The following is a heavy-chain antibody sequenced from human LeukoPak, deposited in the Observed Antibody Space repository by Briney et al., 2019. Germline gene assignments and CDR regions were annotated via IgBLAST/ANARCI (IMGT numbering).Heavy chain of an antibody. CDR3: ARSIGRQWLLYYYYYGMDV. J-gene: IGHJ6*02. CDR2: INAGNGNT. D-gene: IGHD6-19*01. CDR1: GYTFTSYA. V-gene: IGHV1-3*01. Sequence: ASVKVSCKASGYTFTSYAMHWVRQAPGQRLEWMGWINAGNGNTKYSQKFQGRVTITRDTSASTAYMELSSLRSEDTAVYYRARSIGRQWLLYYYYYGMDVWGQGTTVTVSS.